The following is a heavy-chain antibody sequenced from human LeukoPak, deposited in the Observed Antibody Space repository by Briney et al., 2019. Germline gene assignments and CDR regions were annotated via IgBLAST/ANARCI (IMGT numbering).Heavy chain of an antibody. Sequence: SVKVPCKASGGTFSSYVISWVRQAPGQGPEWMGGIIPMFGTAKYAQQFQDRVTITADKSTSTAYMELSSLRSEDTAVYYCASGYCSGGSCFRFHYYYYMDVWGKGTTVTVSS. CDR1: GGTFSSYV. D-gene: IGHD2-15*01. CDR2: IIPMFGTA. V-gene: IGHV1-69*06. J-gene: IGHJ6*03. CDR3: ASGYCSGGSCFRFHYYYYMDV.